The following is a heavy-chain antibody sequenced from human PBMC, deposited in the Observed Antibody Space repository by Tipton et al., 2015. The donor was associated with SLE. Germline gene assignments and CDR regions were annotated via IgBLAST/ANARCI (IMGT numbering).Heavy chain of an antibody. CDR3: ARQRAAAGRGAFDI. J-gene: IGHJ3*02. CDR2: IYYSGST. V-gene: IGHV4-59*11. CDR1: GGSISSHY. D-gene: IGHD6-13*01. Sequence: LRLSCTVSGGSISSHYWSWIRQPPGKGLEWIGYIYYSGSTNYNPSLKSRVTISVDTSKNQFSLKLSSVTAADTAVYYCARQRAAAGRGAFDIWGQGTMVTVSS.